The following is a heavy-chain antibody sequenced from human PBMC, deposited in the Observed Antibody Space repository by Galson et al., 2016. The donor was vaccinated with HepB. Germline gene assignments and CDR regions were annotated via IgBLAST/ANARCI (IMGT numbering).Heavy chain of an antibody. CDR2: ISSGSSYT. J-gene: IGHJ2*01. V-gene: IGHV3-11*05. CDR1: GFKFSDYF. Sequence: SLRLSCAGSGFKFSDYFLSWIRQAPGKGLEWISYISSGSSYTNYADSVKGRFTISRDNAKNSLYMQMNSLRDEDTAVYFCARDLPVPYDYLWGSYRRYWYSDLWGRGTLVTVSS. CDR3: ARDLPVPYDYLWGSYRRYWYSDL. D-gene: IGHD3-16*02.